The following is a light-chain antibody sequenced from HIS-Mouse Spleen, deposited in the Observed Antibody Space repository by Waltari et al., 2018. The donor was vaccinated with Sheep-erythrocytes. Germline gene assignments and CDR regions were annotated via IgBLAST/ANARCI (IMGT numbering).Light chain of an antibody. CDR2: EGS. CDR3: CSYAGSSTPWV. V-gene: IGLV2-23*01. Sequence: QSALTQPASVSGSPGQSITISCTGTSSDVGSYNLFSWYHQHPGKAPKLMIYEGSKRPSVVSNRFSGSKSGNTASLTISGLQAEDEADYYCCSYAGSSTPWVFGGGTKLTVL. J-gene: IGLJ3*02. CDR1: SSDVGSYNL.